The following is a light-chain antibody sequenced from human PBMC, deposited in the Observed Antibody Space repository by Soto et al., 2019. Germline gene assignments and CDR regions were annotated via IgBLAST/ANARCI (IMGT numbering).Light chain of an antibody. CDR3: CSYAGSYSWV. CDR2: DVT. CDR1: SSDIGTYKY. J-gene: IGLJ3*02. Sequence: QSALTQPRSVSGSPGQSVTISCTGTSSDIGTYKYVSWYQQHPDKAPKLMIYDVTKRPSGVPDRFSGSKSGNTASLTISGLQTDDEADYYCCSYAGSYSWVFGGGTQLTVL. V-gene: IGLV2-11*01.